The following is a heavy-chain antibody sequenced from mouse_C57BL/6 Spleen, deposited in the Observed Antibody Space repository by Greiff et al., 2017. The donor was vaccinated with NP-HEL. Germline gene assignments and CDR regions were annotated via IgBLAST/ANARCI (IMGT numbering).Heavy chain of an antibody. CDR1: GYAFSSSW. CDR3: ARGRAMDY. V-gene: IGHV1-82*01. CDR2: IYPGDGDT. J-gene: IGHJ4*01. Sequence: VQRVESGPELVKPGASVKISCKASGYAFSSSWMNWVKQRPGKGLEWIGRIYPGDGDTNYNGKFKGKATLTADKSSSTAYMQLSSLTSEDSAVYFCARGRAMDYWGQGTSVTVSS.